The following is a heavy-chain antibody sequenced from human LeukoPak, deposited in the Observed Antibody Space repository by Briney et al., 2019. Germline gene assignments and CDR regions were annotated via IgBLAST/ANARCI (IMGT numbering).Heavy chain of an antibody. J-gene: IGHJ4*02. V-gene: IGHV3-48*03. CDR2: IGSSGRTR. CDR3: ALLAVASDFDY. Sequence: GGSLRLSCAVSGFPFSFYEINWVRQAPGKGLEWVSNIGSSGRTRYYADSVKGRFSISRDNAKNSLYLQMNSLRVEDTGVYYCALLAVASDFDYWGQGALVTVPS. CDR1: GFPFSFYE. D-gene: IGHD6-19*01.